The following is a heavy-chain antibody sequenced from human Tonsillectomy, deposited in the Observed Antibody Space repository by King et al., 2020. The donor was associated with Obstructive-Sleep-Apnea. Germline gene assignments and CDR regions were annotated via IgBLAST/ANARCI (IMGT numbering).Heavy chain of an antibody. CDR2: INPDTGDT. Sequence: QLVQSGAEVKKPGASVKVSCKASGYTFTGYYMHWVRQAPGQGLEWMGWINPDTGDTNFAQNFQGRVTMTRDPSISPAYMELSRLRSDDTAVYYCARNSGYDYYFDYWGQGTLATVSS. D-gene: IGHD5-12*01. CDR3: ARNSGYDYYFDY. CDR1: GYTFTGYY. J-gene: IGHJ4*02. V-gene: IGHV1-2*02.